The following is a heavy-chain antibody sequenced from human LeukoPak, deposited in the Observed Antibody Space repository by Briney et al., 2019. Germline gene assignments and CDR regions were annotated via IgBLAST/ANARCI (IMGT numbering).Heavy chain of an antibody. CDR3: AKSATVKYYYYYMDV. CDR2: ISSSGSTI. Sequence: GGSLRLSCAASGFTFSSYEMNWVRQAPGKGLEWVSYISSSGSTIYYADSVKGRFTISRDNAKNSLYLQMNSLRAEDTAVYYCAKSATVKYYYYYMDVWGKGTTVTISS. D-gene: IGHD4-17*01. V-gene: IGHV3-48*03. CDR1: GFTFSSYE. J-gene: IGHJ6*03.